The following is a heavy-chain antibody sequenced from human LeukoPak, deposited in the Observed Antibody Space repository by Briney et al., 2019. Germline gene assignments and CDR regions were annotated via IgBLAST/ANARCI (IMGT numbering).Heavy chain of an antibody. Sequence: PGGSLRLSCAASGFTFTSYSMNWVRQAPGKGLEWVSSISSSSSYIYYADSVKGRFTISRDNAKNSLYLHMNRQRAAAPAVYYCALTNAQGPHSSSWQSIEYWGQGTLVTVCS. CDR1: GFTFTSYS. CDR2: ISSSSSYI. CDR3: ALTNAQGPHSSSWQSIEY. D-gene: IGHD6-13*01. J-gene: IGHJ4*02. V-gene: IGHV3-21*01.